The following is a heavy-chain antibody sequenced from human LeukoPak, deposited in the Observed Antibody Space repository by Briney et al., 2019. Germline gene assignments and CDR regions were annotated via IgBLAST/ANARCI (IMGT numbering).Heavy chain of an antibody. V-gene: IGHV3-23*01. J-gene: IGHJ4*02. CDR3: AKVGGSRGLVVTLYYFDY. CDR1: GFTFSSYA. Sequence: GGSLRLSCAASGFTFSSYAMSWVRQAPGKGLEWVSAISGSGGSTYYADSVKGRFTISRDNSKNTLYLQMNSLRAEDTAVYYCAKVGGSRGLVVTLYYFDYWGQGTLVTVSS. D-gene: IGHD2-21*02. CDR2: ISGSGGST.